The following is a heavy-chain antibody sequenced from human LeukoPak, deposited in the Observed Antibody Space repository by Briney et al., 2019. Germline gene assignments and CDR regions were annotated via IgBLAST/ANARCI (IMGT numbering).Heavy chain of an antibody. D-gene: IGHD2-15*01. J-gene: IGHJ4*02. CDR3: SREGFFYCSCFFLGY. CDR1: GYTFTGYY. V-gene: IGHV1-2*02. Sequence: RASVTVSCKASGYTFTGYYMHWVRQAPGQGLEWMGWINPNSGGTNYAQTLQGRVTMTRDTSISTAYMELSRLRSCHTAVFFFSREGFFYCSCFFLGYWGQGTLVTGPS. CDR2: INPNSGGT.